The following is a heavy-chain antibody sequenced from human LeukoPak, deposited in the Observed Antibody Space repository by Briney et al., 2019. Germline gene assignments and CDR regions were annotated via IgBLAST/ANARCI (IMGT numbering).Heavy chain of an antibody. D-gene: IGHD3-10*01. V-gene: IGHV3-48*01. Sequence: GGSLRLSCAASGFTFSSYSMNWVRQAPGKGLEWVSYISSSSSTIYCADSVKGRFTISRDNAKNSLYLQMNSLRAEDTAVYYCARAGRDDAFDIWGQGTMVTVSS. J-gene: IGHJ3*02. CDR2: ISSSSSTI. CDR3: ARAGRDDAFDI. CDR1: GFTFSSYS.